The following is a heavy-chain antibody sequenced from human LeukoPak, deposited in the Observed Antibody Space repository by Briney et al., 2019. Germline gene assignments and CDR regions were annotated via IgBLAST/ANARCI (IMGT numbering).Heavy chain of an antibody. CDR2: IYYSGST. Sequence: SEALSLTCTVSGGSISSHYWSWIRQPPGKGLEWIGYIYYSGSTNYNPSLKSRVTISVDTSKNQFSLKLSSVTAADTAVYYCARAVLRGYVFDPWGQGTLVTVSS. D-gene: IGHD2-8*01. CDR1: GGSISSHY. J-gene: IGHJ5*02. CDR3: ARAVLRGYVFDP. V-gene: IGHV4-59*11.